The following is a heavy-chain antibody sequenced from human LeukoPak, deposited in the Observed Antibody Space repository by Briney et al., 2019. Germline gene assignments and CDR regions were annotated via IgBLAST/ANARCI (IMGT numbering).Heavy chain of an antibody. CDR3: ASSPRTNYYDSSGYSY. CDR1: GYTLTSYD. D-gene: IGHD3-22*01. Sequence: GASVKVSCKASGYTLTSYDINWVRQATGQGLDWMGWMNPNSGNTGYAQKFQGRVTMTRNTSISTAYRELCSLRSEETAVYYCASSPRTNYYDSSGYSYWGQGTLVTVSS. V-gene: IGHV1-8*01. CDR2: MNPNSGNT. J-gene: IGHJ4*02.